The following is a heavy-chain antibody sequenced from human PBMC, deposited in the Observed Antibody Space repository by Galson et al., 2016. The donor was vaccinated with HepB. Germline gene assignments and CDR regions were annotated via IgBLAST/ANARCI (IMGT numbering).Heavy chain of an antibody. V-gene: IGHV4-34*01. CDR3: ARGPNYDFWSGYRGFSFDI. CDR1: GGPFSGNY. CDR2: INYNGVA. J-gene: IGHJ4*02. Sequence: LSLTCAVYGGPFSGNYWSWIRQPPGRGLEWIGEINYNGVATYNPSLKSRVTISVDTSKNQFSLNLNSVTAADTAVYYCARGPNYDFWSGYRGFSFDIWGQGTLVAVSS. D-gene: IGHD3-3*01.